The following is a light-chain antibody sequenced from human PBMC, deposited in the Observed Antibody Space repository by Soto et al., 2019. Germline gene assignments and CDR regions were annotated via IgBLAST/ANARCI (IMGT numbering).Light chain of an antibody. CDR3: SSYTSSNTLV. CDR1: SSDVGGYNY. J-gene: IGLJ2*01. Sequence: QSALTQPASVSGSPGQSITVSCTGTSSDVGGYNYVSWYQQHPGKAPKLLIYDVTNRPSGVSNRFSGSKSGNTASLTISGLQTGDEAHYYCSSYTSSNTLVFGGGTKVTVL. V-gene: IGLV2-14*03. CDR2: DVT.